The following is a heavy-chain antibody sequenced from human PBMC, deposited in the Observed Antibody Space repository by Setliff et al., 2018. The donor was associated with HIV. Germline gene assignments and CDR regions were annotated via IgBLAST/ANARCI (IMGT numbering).Heavy chain of an antibody. D-gene: IGHD4-17*01. CDR1: GVSLSDYY. V-gene: IGHV4-34*01. Sequence: SETLSLTCAVYGVSLSDYYWTWIRQPPGKGLEWIAEIDHGRGSNYNPSLKSRVTISLDTSKNQFSLKLSSVTAADTAVYYCARVQMAYAAFDVWGQGTMVTVSS. CDR2: IDHGRGS. CDR3: ARVQMAYAAFDV. J-gene: IGHJ3*01.